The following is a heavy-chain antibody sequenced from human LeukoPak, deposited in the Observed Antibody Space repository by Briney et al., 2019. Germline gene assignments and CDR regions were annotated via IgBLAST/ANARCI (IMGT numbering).Heavy chain of an antibody. Sequence: GRSLRLSCAASGLTFSSYGMHWVRQAPGKGLEWVAVISYDGSNKYYADSVKGRFTISRDNSKNTLYLQMNSLRAEDTAVYYCAKAGDCSSTSCSYYFDYWGQGTLVTVSS. J-gene: IGHJ4*02. CDR2: ISYDGSNK. V-gene: IGHV3-30*18. CDR1: GLTFSSYG. D-gene: IGHD2-2*01. CDR3: AKAGDCSSTSCSYYFDY.